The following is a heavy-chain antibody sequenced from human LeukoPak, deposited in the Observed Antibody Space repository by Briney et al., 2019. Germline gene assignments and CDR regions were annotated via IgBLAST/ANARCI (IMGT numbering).Heavy chain of an antibody. CDR1: GGTFSMFT. Sequence: SVKVSCTASGGTFSMFTISWVRQAPGQGFEWMGGITPIFGTANFAQKFQGRVSITADESTSTAFMELSSLRSEDTAVYYCAREWGLESSGYYYAYWGQGTLVTVSS. CDR3: AREWGLESSGYYYAY. V-gene: IGHV1-69*13. D-gene: IGHD3-22*01. CDR2: ITPIFGTA. J-gene: IGHJ4*02.